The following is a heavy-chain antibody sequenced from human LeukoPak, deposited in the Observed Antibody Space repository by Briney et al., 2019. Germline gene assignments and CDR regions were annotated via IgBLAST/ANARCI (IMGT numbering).Heavy chain of an antibody. D-gene: IGHD2-2*01. CDR1: GFTFSIYT. Sequence: GRSLRLSCADSGFTFSIYTMHWFRQASGSGLEWVAVISNDGSYINYIDSVRGRFTISRDNSRSTLYLQMDSLRAEDTAVYFCARERASCYFDYWGQGTLVTVSS. J-gene: IGHJ4*02. CDR3: ARERASCYFDY. CDR2: ISNDGSYI. V-gene: IGHV3-30*04.